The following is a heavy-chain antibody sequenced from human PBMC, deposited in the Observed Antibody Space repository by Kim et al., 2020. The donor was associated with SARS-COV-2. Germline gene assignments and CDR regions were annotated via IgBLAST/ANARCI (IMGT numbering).Heavy chain of an antibody. CDR3: ASRVSGDYARSFNS. Sequence: SETLSLTCSVSGDASNSFFWSWIRQPPGKGLEWVGCIYHSGSTTYNPSLKGRITMSVDKSKNQFSLNVHSVTAEDTAMYYCASRVSGDYARSFNSWGPG. V-gene: IGHV4-4*09. D-gene: IGHD4-17*01. CDR1: GDASNSFF. J-gene: IGHJ5*02. CDR2: IYHSGST.